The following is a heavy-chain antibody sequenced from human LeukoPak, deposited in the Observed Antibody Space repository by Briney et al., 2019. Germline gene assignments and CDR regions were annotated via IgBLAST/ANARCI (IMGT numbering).Heavy chain of an antibody. J-gene: IGHJ3*02. D-gene: IGHD3-22*01. CDR2: ISSSSSYI. Sequence: GGSLRLSCAASGFTFSSYSMNWVRQAPGKGLEWVSSISSSSSYIYYADSVKGRFTISRDTAKNSLYLQMNSLRAEDTAVYYCASQFPMMASGRGAFDIWGQGTMVTVSS. CDR1: GFTFSSYS. V-gene: IGHV3-21*01. CDR3: ASQFPMMASGRGAFDI.